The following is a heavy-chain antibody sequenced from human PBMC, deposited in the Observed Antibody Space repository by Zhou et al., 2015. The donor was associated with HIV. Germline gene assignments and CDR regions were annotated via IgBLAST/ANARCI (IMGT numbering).Heavy chain of an antibody. Sequence: QVQLVQSGAEVKKPGSSVKVSCKASGGTFTSYTISWVRQAPGQGLEWMGKIIALVNVTKYAQEFQGRVTITADRSTSTAYMELISLTSEDTAVYYCARDWDRPLYYGMDVWAKGPRSPSP. V-gene: IGHV1-69*08. CDR2: IIALVNVT. CDR1: GGTFTSYT. D-gene: IGHD1-26*01. CDR3: ARDWDRPLYYGMDV. J-gene: IGHJ6*02.